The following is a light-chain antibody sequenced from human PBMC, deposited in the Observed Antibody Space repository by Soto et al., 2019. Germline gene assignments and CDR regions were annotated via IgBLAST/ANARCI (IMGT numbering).Light chain of an antibody. J-gene: IGLJ1*01. V-gene: IGLV2-14*01. CDR1: SSDVGGYNS. Sequence: QSVLTQPASVSGSPGQSITISCTGTSSDVGGYNSVSWYQQHPGKVPKILIYDVSIRPSGVPDRFSGSKSGNTASLTISGLQAENEADYYCSSYTSSPALVFGTGTKVTVL. CDR2: DVS. CDR3: SSYTSSPALV.